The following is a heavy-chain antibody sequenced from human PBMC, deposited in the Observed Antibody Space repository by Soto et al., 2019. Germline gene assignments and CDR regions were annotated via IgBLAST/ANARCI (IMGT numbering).Heavy chain of an antibody. CDR1: GDRFTDYY. CDR3: ARDSWGATATLDYYYFYMGV. CDR2: INPNSGVT. D-gene: IGHD3-16*01. V-gene: IGHV1-2*04. J-gene: IGHJ6*03. Sequence: QVQLVQSGAEVKEPGASVTVSCRASGDRFTDYYMHWVRQAPGQGLEWMGWINPNSGVTKYAQKFQGWVTMTRDTSIRTVYMQLSRLGFVDTAIYYCARDSWGATATLDYYYFYMGVWGTGTTVTVSS.